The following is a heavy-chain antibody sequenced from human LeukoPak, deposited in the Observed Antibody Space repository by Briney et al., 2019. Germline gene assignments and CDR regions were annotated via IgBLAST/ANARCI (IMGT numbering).Heavy chain of an antibody. Sequence: GGSPRLSCAASGFTFSDYYMSWIRQAPGKGLEWVSYISSSGSTIYYADSVKGRFTISRDNAKNSLYLQMNSLRAEDTAVYYCASPGKGGYRYPLDYWGQGTLVTVSS. J-gene: IGHJ4*02. CDR3: ASPGKGGYRYPLDY. CDR2: ISSSGSTI. CDR1: GFTFSDYY. V-gene: IGHV3-11*01. D-gene: IGHD5-12*01.